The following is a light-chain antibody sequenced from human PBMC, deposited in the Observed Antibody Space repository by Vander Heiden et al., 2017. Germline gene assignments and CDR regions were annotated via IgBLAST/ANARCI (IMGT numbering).Light chain of an antibody. CDR3: QVWDSSTKEVV. CDR2: DDS. CDR1: NIGSKS. V-gene: IGLV3-21*03. Sequence: SYVLTQPPSVSVAPGKTARITCGGNNIGSKSVHWYQQKPGQAPVLVVYDDSDRPSGIPERFSGSNSGNTATLTISRDEAGDEADYYCQVWDSSTKEVVFGGGTKLTVL. J-gene: IGLJ2*01.